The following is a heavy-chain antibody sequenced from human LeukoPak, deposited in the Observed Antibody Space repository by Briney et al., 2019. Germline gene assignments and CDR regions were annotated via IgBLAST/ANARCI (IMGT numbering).Heavy chain of an antibody. CDR3: ARPGWIRGPLDY. Sequence: PGGSLRLSCAASGFTFSSYSMNWVRQAPGKGLEWVSSISSSSSYIYYADSVKGRFTISRDNAKNSLYLQMNSLRAEDTAVYYCARPGWIRGPLDYWGQGTLVTVSS. J-gene: IGHJ4*02. D-gene: IGHD5-18*01. CDR2: ISSSSSYI. V-gene: IGHV3-21*01. CDR1: GFTFSSYS.